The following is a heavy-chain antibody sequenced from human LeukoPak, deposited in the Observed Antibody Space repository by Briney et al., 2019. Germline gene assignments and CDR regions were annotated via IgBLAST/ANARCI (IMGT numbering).Heavy chain of an antibody. CDR3: AKDIGRRGSSSGLFDY. J-gene: IGHJ4*02. D-gene: IGHD6-13*01. CDR2: ISWNSGSI. Sequence: PGGSLRLSCAASGFTFDDYAMHWVRQAPGKGLAWVSGISWNSGSIGYADSVKGRFTISRDNAKNSLYLQMNSLRAEDTALYYCAKDIGRRGSSSGLFDYWGQGTLVTVSS. V-gene: IGHV3-9*01. CDR1: GFTFDDYA.